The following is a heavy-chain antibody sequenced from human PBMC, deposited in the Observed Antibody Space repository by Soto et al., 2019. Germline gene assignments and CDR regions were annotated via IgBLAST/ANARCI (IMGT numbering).Heavy chain of an antibody. CDR3: AMVDVYVTHSPHDV. V-gene: IGHV1-18*01. CDR1: GYTFTRYG. CDR2: INTYNGNT. J-gene: IGHJ6*02. Sequence: QVQLVQSGAEVKNPGASVKVSCKASGYTFTRYGIGWARQAPGQGLEWMGWINTYNGNTSNGQNVQGRVTLTTDTSTSTAYMELRSLRSNDTAIYYCAMVDVYVTHSPHDVWGQGTTVIVSS. D-gene: IGHD3-16*01.